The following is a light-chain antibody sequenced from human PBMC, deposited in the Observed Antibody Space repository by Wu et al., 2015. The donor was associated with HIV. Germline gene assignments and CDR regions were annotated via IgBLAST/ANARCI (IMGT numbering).Light chain of an antibody. Sequence: EIALTQSPATLSMSPGERATLSCRASQSVSTYLAWYQQKPGQAPRLLIYDTSNRATGIPTRFSGSGSGTDFTLTISSLEPEDFAVYYCQQRSSWPLTFGQGTKVE. J-gene: IGKJ1*01. CDR2: DTS. V-gene: IGKV3-11*01. CDR1: QSVSTY. CDR3: QQRSSWPLT.